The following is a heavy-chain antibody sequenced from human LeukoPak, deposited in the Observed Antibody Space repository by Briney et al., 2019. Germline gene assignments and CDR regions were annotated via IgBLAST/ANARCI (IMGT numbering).Heavy chain of an antibody. D-gene: IGHD3-16*01. J-gene: IGHJ5*02. CDR1: GGSISSSSYY. V-gene: IGHV4-39*07. CDR2: IYYSGST. Sequence: SETLSLTCSVSGGSISSSSYYWGWIRQPPEKGLEWIGSIYYSGSTYYNPSLKSRVTISVDTSKNQFSLNLSSVTAADTAVYYCAKSPSGRGGYNWFDPWGQGTLVTVSS. CDR3: AKSPSGRGGYNWFDP.